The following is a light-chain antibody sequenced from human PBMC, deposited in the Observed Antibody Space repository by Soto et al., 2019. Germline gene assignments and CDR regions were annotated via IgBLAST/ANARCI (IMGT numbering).Light chain of an antibody. Sequence: DIQLTQSPSFLSASVGDRVTITCRASQDFNNYLAWYQQKTGEAPKLMMYVASTLQSGVTSRFSGSGSGTEFTLTISRLQPEDCATYFFQPLNRFPLPFGAGTKREIK. CDR3: QPLNRFPLP. V-gene: IGKV1-9*01. CDR1: QDFNNY. CDR2: VAS. J-gene: IGKJ4*01.